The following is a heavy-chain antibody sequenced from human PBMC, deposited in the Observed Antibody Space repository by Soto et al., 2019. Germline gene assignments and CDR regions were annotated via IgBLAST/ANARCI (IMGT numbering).Heavy chain of an antibody. Sequence: ASVKVSCKASGYTFTSYGISWVRQAPGQGLEWMGWISAYNGNTNYAQKLQGRVTMTTDTSTSTAYMELRSLISDDTAVYYCARTHSGYDWDYFDYWGQGTLVTVSS. V-gene: IGHV1-18*04. CDR3: ARTHSGYDWDYFDY. J-gene: IGHJ4*02. D-gene: IGHD5-12*01. CDR1: GYTFTSYG. CDR2: ISAYNGNT.